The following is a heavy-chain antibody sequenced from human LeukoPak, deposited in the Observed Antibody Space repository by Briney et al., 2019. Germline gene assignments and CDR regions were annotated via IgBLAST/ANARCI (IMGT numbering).Heavy chain of an antibody. V-gene: IGHV4-34*01. Sequence: SETLSLTCAVYGDSFSGHYWSWMRPPPGKGLEWVGEITDGGRTSYSPSLQSRATISIVPSQSQFSLQLDSVTAADTAIYYCVRRTRVAMPNALDLISDFWGQGTLVTVSS. CDR2: ITDGGRT. CDR1: GDSFSGHY. CDR3: VRRTRVAMPNALDLISDF. D-gene: IGHD2-2*01. J-gene: IGHJ4*02.